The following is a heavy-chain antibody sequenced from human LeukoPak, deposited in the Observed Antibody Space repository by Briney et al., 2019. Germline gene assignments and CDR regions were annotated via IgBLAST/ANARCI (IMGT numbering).Heavy chain of an antibody. CDR2: IYYSGST. D-gene: IGHD6-19*01. CDR3: ARWGSSGWYFQH. Sequence: SETLSLTCTVSRGSISSYYWSWIRQPPGKGLEWIGYIYYSGSTNYNPSLKSRVTISVDTSKNRFSLKLSSVTAADTAVYYCARWGSSGWYFQHWGQGTLVTVSS. J-gene: IGHJ1*01. CDR1: RGSISSYY. V-gene: IGHV4-59*01.